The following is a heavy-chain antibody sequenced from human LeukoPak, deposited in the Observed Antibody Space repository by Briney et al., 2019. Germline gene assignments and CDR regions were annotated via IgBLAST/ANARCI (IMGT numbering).Heavy chain of an antibody. V-gene: IGHV1-18*01. Sequence: ASVKVSCKASGYTFTKYAITWVRQATGQGPEWMGRISVHNGHTNYAQKLQGRVTMTTDTSTSTAYMELRSLRSDDTAVYYCARDQAAAGTSFFDYWGQGTLVTVSS. CDR1: GYTFTKYA. J-gene: IGHJ4*02. CDR2: ISVHNGHT. CDR3: ARDQAAAGTSFFDY. D-gene: IGHD6-13*01.